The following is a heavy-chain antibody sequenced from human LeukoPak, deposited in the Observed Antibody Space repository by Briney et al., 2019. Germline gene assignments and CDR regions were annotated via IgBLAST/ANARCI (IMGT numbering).Heavy chain of an antibody. J-gene: IGHJ3*02. V-gene: IGHV4-34*01. CDR3: ARTRRYYYDSTDAFDI. CDR1: GGSFSGYY. D-gene: IGHD3-22*01. Sequence: SETLSLTCAVYGGSFSGYYWSWIRQPPGKGLEWIGEINHSGSTNYNPSLKSRVTISVDTSKNQFSLKLSSVTAADTAVYYCARTRRYYYDSTDAFDIWGQGTMATVSS. CDR2: INHSGST.